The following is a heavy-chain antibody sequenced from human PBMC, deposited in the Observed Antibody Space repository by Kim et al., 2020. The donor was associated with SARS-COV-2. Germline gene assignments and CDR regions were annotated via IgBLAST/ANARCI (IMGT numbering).Heavy chain of an antibody. CDR2: ISYDGSNK. Sequence: GGSLRISCAASGFTFSSYGMHWVRQAPGKGLEWVAVISYDGSNKYYADSVKGRFTISRDNSKNTLYLQMNSLRAEDTAVYYCAKDYYDSSGYHRIFDYWGQGTLVTVSS. D-gene: IGHD3-22*01. CDR1: GFTFSSYG. J-gene: IGHJ4*02. CDR3: AKDYYDSSGYHRIFDY. V-gene: IGHV3-30*18.